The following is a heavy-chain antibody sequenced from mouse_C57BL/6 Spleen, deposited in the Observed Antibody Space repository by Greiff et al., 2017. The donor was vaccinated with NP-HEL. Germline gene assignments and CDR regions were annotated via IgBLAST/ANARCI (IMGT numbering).Heavy chain of an antibody. CDR1: GYTFTSYW. CDR2: INPSNGGT. CDR3: AKWAQMRFYAMDY. Sequence: VQLQQPGTELVKPGASVKLSCKASGYTFTSYWMHWVKQRPGQGLEWIGNINPSNGGTNYNEKFKSKATLTVDKSSSTAYMQLSSLTSEDSAVYYCAKWAQMRFYAMDYWGQGTSVTVSS. J-gene: IGHJ4*01. D-gene: IGHD1-3*01. V-gene: IGHV1-53*01.